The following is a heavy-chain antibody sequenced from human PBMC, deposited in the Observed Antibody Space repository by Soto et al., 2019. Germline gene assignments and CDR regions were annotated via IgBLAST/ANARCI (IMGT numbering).Heavy chain of an antibody. D-gene: IGHD3-22*01. CDR2: VYYSGST. CDR1: NFSISSGYY. V-gene: IGHV4-59*01. J-gene: IGHJ3*02. CDR3: GRGYYDINGNSIIFVM. Sequence: PSETLSLTCVVSNFSISSGYYWGWIRQSPGRRLEWIGYVYYSGSTKYNPSLKSRVTISVDTSKNQFSLKLTSVTAADTAVYYCGRGYYDINGNSIIFVMGGEGKMVPVS.